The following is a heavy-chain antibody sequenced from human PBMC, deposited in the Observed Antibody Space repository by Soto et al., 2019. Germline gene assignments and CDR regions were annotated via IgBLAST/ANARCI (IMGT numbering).Heavy chain of an antibody. V-gene: IGHV4-59*08. CDR3: ARWAAQRKTNWFDP. CDR1: GGSISSYY. Sequence: SETLSLTCTVSGGSISSYYWSWIRQPPGKGLEWIGYIYYSGSTNYNPSLKSRVTISVDTSKNQFSLKLSSVTAADTAVYYCARWAAQRKTNWFDPWGQGTLVTVS. D-gene: IGHD1-1*01. CDR2: IYYSGST. J-gene: IGHJ5*02.